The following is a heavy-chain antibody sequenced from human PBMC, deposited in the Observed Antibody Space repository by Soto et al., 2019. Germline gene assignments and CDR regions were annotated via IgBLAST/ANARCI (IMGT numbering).Heavy chain of an antibody. D-gene: IGHD6-19*01. V-gene: IGHV3-30*18. J-gene: IGHJ5*02. CDR3: AKGDSSGWSVFHS. Sequence: QVQLVESGGGVVQPGRSLRLSCAASGFIFSKYNMHWVRRAPGKGLEWLALISQDGSNSVKGRFTISRDNSKNRLYLQLNNLRPEDTAVYYCAKGDSSGWSVFHSWGQGTLVTVSS. CDR2: ISQDGS. CDR1: GFIFSKYN.